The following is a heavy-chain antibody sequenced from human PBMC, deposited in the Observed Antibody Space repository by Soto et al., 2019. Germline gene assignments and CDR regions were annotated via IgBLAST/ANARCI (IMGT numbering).Heavy chain of an antibody. V-gene: IGHV3-23*01. D-gene: IGHD1-26*01. CDR3: AKDGVSGSYYFYFDS. J-gene: IGHJ4*02. CDR2: ISVSGGST. Sequence: PRGSLRLSCAASGFAFSSYAMSWVRQAPGKGLEWVSAISVSGGSTYYADSVKGRFTTSRDNSKNTLYLQMNSLRAEDTAVYYCAKDGVSGSYYFYFDSWGQGALVTVSS. CDR1: GFAFSSYA.